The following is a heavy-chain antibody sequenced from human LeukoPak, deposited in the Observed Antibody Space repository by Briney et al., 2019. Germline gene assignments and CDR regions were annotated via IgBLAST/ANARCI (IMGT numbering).Heavy chain of an antibody. Sequence: SVKVSCKASGGTFSSYAISWVRQAPGQGLEWMGGIIPIFGTANYAQKFQGRVTITADKSTSTAYMELSSLRSEDTAVYYCASYYGDYSDDYYYYYYMDVWGKGTTVTVSS. V-gene: IGHV1-69*06. CDR1: GGTFSSYA. CDR3: ASYYGDYSDDYYYYYYMDV. CDR2: IIPIFGTA. D-gene: IGHD4-17*01. J-gene: IGHJ6*03.